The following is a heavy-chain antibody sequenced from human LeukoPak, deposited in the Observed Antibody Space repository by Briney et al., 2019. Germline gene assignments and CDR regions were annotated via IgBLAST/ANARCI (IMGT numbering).Heavy chain of an antibody. CDR1: GGSIGSYY. CDR2: IYYSGST. V-gene: IGHV4-59*01. D-gene: IGHD5-24*01. Sequence: SETLSLTCTVSGGSIGSYYWSWIRQPPGKGLEWIGYIYYSGSTNYNPSLKSRATISIDTSKNQFSLKLSSVTAAGTAVYYCARQPRDGYNPIDYWGQGALVIVSS. CDR3: ARQPRDGYNPIDY. J-gene: IGHJ4*02.